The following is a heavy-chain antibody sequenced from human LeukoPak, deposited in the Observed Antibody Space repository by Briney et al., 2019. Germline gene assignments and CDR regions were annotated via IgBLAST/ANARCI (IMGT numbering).Heavy chain of an antibody. CDR3: ARLLDNDSSGHPDTFDM. CDR2: IYYTGST. V-gene: IGHV4-59*11. CDR1: GDSISSHY. J-gene: IGHJ3*02. Sequence: PSETLSLTCTVSGDSISSHYWTWIRQPPGKGLEWIGYIYYTGSTRYNPSLQSRLTISLDTSENTFSLKLTSVTAADTAVYYCARLLDNDSSGHPDTFDMWGQGTVVTVSS. D-gene: IGHD3-22*01.